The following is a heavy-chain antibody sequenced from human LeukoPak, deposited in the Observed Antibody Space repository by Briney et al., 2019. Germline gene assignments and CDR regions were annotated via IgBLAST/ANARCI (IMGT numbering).Heavy chain of an antibody. CDR2: IYYTGST. V-gene: IGHV4-59*01. CDR3: ARARGDYGWIDY. D-gene: IGHD4-17*01. CDR1: GGSFTSYY. Sequence: PSETLSLTCTVPGGSFTSYYWSWIRQPPGKGLEWIASIYYTGSTNYNPSLKSRVTISVDTSKNQFSLKLSSVTAADTAIYYCARARGDYGWIDYWGQGTLVTVSS. J-gene: IGHJ4*02.